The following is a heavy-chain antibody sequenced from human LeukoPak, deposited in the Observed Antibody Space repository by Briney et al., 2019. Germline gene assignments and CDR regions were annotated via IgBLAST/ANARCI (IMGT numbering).Heavy chain of an antibody. D-gene: IGHD3-22*01. J-gene: IGHJ4*02. CDR2: IYYSGST. CDR3: ARVLDYYDSSGYPGGVDY. V-gene: IGHV4-39*07. CDR1: GGSISSSSYY. Sequence: SETLSLTCTVSGGSISSSSYYWGWIRQPPGKGLEWIGSIYYSGSTYYNPSLKSRVTISVDTSKNQFSLKLSSVTAADTAVYYCARVLDYYDSSGYPGGVDYWGQGTLVTVSS.